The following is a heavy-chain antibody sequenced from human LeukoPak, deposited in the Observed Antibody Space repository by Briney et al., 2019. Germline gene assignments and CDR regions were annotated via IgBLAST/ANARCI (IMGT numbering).Heavy chain of an antibody. J-gene: IGHJ4*02. Sequence: SGGSLRLSCAASGFTFSTYAMHWVRHTPGKGLECVAFISYDGSNKHYADSVKGRFTISRDNAKNSLYLQMNSLRVEDTAVYYCVATVGAQAVKDWGQGTLVTVSS. CDR3: VATVGAQAVKD. V-gene: IGHV3-30*04. D-gene: IGHD1-26*01. CDR2: ISYDGSNK. CDR1: GFTFSTYA.